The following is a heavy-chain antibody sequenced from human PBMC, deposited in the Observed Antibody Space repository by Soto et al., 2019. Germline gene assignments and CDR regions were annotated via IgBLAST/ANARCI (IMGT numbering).Heavy chain of an antibody. CDR3: ASEYSGYDFPYYYYYIYV. D-gene: IGHD5-12*01. CDR1: GGSISSSTKY. Sequence: QLQLQESGPGLVKPSETLSLTCTVSGGSISSSTKYWDWIRQPPGKGLEWIGSVYYSGSTYYNPSLKSRVTISVDTSKNQFSLKLTSVTAADTAVYYCASEYSGYDFPYYYYYIYVWGKGTTVTVSS. V-gene: IGHV4-39*01. J-gene: IGHJ6*03. CDR2: VYYSGST.